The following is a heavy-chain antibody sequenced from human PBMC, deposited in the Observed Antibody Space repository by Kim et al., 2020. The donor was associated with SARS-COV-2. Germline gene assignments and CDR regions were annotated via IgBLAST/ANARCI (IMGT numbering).Heavy chain of an antibody. Sequence: SETLSLTCTVSGGSISSSSYYWGWIRQPPGKGLVGIGCIYYSGSTYYTPSLKSRVTISVDTSKNQFSLKLSSVTAADTAVYYCARDPTSGWSLYNWFDPWGQGTLVTVSS. J-gene: IGHJ5*02. CDR3: ARDPTSGWSLYNWFDP. V-gene: IGHV4-39*07. CDR1: GGSISSSSYY. D-gene: IGHD6-19*01. CDR2: IYYSGST.